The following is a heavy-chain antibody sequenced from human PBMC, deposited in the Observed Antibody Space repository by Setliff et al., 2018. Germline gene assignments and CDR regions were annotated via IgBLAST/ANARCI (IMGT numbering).Heavy chain of an antibody. D-gene: IGHD2-2*01. CDR3: SRLVRYCSRTTCQTASGADV. V-gene: IGHV1-46*01. CDR1: GGTFSNYA. J-gene: IGHJ4*02. CDR2: INVSGGSA. Sequence: ASVKVSCKASGGTFSNYAISWVRQAPGQGLEWMGIINVSGGSASYAEKFQGRVTMTRDTSTSTIYMELASLRSEDTAVYYCSRLVRYCSRTTCQTASGADVWGQGTLVTVSS.